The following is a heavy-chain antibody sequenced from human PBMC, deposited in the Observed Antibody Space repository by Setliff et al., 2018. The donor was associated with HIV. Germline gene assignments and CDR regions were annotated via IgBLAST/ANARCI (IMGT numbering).Heavy chain of an antibody. CDR3: ARDHTGGGQQLVRGIKILYYYYGMDV. CDR2: INTNTGNP. Sequence: VASVKVSCKASGYTFTGYAMNWVRQAPGQGLEWMGWINTNTGNPTYAQGFTGRCVFSLDTSVSTAYLQISSLKAEDTAVYYCARDHTGGGQQLVRGIKILYYYYGMDVWGQGTTVTVSS. J-gene: IGHJ6*02. V-gene: IGHV7-4-1*02. CDR1: GYTFTGYA. D-gene: IGHD6-13*01.